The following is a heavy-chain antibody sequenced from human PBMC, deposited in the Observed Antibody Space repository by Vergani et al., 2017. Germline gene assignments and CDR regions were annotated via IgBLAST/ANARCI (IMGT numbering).Heavy chain of an antibody. CDR3: ARGRVFGVVPTTWFDP. D-gene: IGHD3-3*01. CDR1: GGSMSGYY. V-gene: IGHV4-59*12. CDR2: IYHSGST. Sequence: QVRLQESGPGLVKPSETLSLTCSVSGGSMSGYYWSWIRQPPGKGLEWIGYIYHSGSTYYNPSLKSRVTISVDRSKNQFSLKLSSVTAADTAVYYCARGRVFGVVPTTWFDPWGQGTLVTVSS. J-gene: IGHJ5*02.